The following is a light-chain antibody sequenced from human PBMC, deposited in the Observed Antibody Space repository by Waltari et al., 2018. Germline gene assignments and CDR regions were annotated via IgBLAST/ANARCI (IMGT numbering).Light chain of an antibody. Sequence: QSALTQPASVSGSPGQSITIPCTGTRSDVGSYNLVSWYQEHPCKAPKLIIYEDSKRPSGVSNRFSGSKSGNTASLTISGLQAEDEADYYCCSYAGSFTLVFGGGTKLTVL. CDR2: EDS. V-gene: IGLV2-23*01. CDR3: CSYAGSFTLV. J-gene: IGLJ2*01. CDR1: RSDVGSYNL.